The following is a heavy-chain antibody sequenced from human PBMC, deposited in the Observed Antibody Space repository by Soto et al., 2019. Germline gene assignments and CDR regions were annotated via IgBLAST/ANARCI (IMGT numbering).Heavy chain of an antibody. CDR3: ARVGVYGYGFYYYYGMDV. V-gene: IGHV3-33*08. D-gene: IGHD5-18*01. J-gene: IGHJ6*02. CDR1: GFTFSSYS. CDR2: ICSDGSTI. Sequence: GGSLRLSCAASGFTFSSYSMNWVRQAPGKGLEWVSYICSDGSTIYYADSVKGRFTISRDNSKNTLYLQMNSLRAEDTAVYYCARVGVYGYGFYYYYGMDVWGQGTTVTVSS.